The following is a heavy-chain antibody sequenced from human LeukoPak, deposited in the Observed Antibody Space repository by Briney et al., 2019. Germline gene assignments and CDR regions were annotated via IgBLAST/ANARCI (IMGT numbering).Heavy chain of an antibody. V-gene: IGHV3-7*04. CDR1: GFTFSRYW. D-gene: IGHD5-18*01. Sequence: AGGSLRLFCAASGFTFSRYWMSWVRQAPGKGLDWVASIKEDGSEKYYVDSVKGRFTISRDNAKNSLYLQMNSLRVEDTAVYYCARAVLGAGWLQQSWGQGTLVTVSS. J-gene: IGHJ5*02. CDR3: ARAVLGAGWLQQS. CDR2: IKEDGSEK.